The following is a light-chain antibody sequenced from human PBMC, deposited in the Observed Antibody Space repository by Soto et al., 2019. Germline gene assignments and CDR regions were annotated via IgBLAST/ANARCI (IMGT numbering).Light chain of an antibody. CDR2: RNN. Sequence: QSVLTQPPSASGTPGQRVTMSCSGSSSNIGSNYVYWYQQLPGTAPKLLIYRNNQRPSGVPDRFSGSKSGTSASLGISGLRSEDEADYYCAAWDDSLSGWVFGGGTKLTVL. CDR3: AAWDDSLSGWV. CDR1: SSNIGSNY. J-gene: IGLJ3*02. V-gene: IGLV1-47*01.